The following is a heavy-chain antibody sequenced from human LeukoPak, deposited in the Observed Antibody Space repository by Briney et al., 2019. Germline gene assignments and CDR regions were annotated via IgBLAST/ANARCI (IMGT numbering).Heavy chain of an antibody. Sequence: GGSLRLSCAASGFTFSGYSMNWVRQAPGKGLEWVSYISSSGSPIYYAESVKGRFTMSRDNAKNSLYLQMNSLRAEDTAVYFCARGDLSGSYSYYYYMDVWGKGTTVTISS. CDR2: ISSSGSPI. CDR3: ARGDLSGSYSYYYYMDV. J-gene: IGHJ6*03. V-gene: IGHV3-48*01. CDR1: GFTFSGYS. D-gene: IGHD3-10*01.